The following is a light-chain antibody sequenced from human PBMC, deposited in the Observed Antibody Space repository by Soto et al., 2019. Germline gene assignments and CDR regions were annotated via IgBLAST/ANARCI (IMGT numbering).Light chain of an antibody. V-gene: IGKV1-5*03. CDR3: QQYNSYSRT. J-gene: IGKJ1*01. CDR1: QSISSW. Sequence: DIQMTQSPSTLSASVVDRVTITCRASQSISSWLSWYQQKPGKAPKLLIYKASSLESGVPSSFSGSGSGTEFTLTISSLQPDDFATYYCQQYNSYSRTFGQGTKVDIK. CDR2: KAS.